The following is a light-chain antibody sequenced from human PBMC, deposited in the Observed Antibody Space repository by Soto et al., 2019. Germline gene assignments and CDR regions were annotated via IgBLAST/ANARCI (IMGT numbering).Light chain of an antibody. J-gene: IGLJ1*01. CDR3: SSYTSSSAPQYV. CDR1: SSDVGRYNY. CDR2: EVS. V-gene: IGLV2-14*01. Sequence: QSVLTQPASVSESPGQSITISCTGTSSDVGRYNYVSWYQQHPGKAPKLMIYEVSNRPSGVYNRFSGSKFGNTASLTISGLHDEEEADYYRSSYTSSSAPQYVFGTRTKLTVL.